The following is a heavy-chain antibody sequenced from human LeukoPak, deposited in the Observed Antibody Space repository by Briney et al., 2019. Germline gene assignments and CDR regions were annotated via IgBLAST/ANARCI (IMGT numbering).Heavy chain of an antibody. CDR1: GGSISSGSYY. Sequence: SETLSLTCTVSGGSISSGSYYWSWIRQPPGKGLEWIGEINHSGSTNYNPSLKSRVTISVDTSKNQFSLKLSSVTAADTAVYYCARTRARITMIVVAPPHAFDIWGQGTMVTVSS. J-gene: IGHJ3*02. V-gene: IGHV4-39*07. CDR2: INHSGST. CDR3: ARTRARITMIVVAPPHAFDI. D-gene: IGHD3-22*01.